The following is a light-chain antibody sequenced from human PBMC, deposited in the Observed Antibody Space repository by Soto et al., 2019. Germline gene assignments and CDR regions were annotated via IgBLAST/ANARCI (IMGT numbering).Light chain of an antibody. V-gene: IGKV3-20*01. CDR1: QSVTSSY. Sequence: EIVLTQSPGTLSLSPGERATLSCRASQSVTSSYLAWYQHRPGQAPRLLIYVASSRATGITDRFSGSGSGTDFTLTISRLEPEDFAVYYCQQYGGSPLTFGQGTKVEIK. CDR3: QQYGGSPLT. J-gene: IGKJ2*01. CDR2: VAS.